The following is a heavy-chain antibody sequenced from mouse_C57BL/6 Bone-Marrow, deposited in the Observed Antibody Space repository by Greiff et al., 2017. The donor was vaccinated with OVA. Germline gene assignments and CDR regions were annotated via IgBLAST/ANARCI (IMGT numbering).Heavy chain of an antibody. CDR2: IYPGSGST. CDR3: ARWMPTTERSY. V-gene: IGHV1-75*01. D-gene: IGHD1-1*01. CDR1: GYTFTDYY. J-gene: IGHJ3*01. Sequence: VKLVESGPELVKPGASVKISCKASGYTFTDYYINWVKQRPGQGLEWIGWIYPGSGSTYYNEKFKGKATLTVDKSSSTAYMLLSSLTSEDSAVYFCARWMPTTERSYWGQGTLVTVSA.